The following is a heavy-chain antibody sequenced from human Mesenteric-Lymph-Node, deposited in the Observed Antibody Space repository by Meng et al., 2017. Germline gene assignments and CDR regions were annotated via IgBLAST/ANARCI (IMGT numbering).Heavy chain of an antibody. CDR3: ARSNEVGRWYFDL. Sequence: LSLTCTVSGGSISSSSYYWGWVRQAPGKGLEWVSYISISGSTIYYTDSVKGRFTISRDNAKNSLYLQMNSLRAEDTAVYYCARSNEVGRWYFDLWGRGTLVTVSS. CDR2: ISISGSTI. D-gene: IGHD1-26*01. J-gene: IGHJ2*01. V-gene: IGHV3-11*04. CDR1: GGSISSSSYY.